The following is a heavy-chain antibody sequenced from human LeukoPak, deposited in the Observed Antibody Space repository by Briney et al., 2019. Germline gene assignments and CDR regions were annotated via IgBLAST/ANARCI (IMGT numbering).Heavy chain of an antibody. CDR1: GYTFTGYY. Sequence: ASVKVSCKASGYTFTGYYMHWVRQAPGQGLEWMGWINPNSGGTNYAQKFQGRVTMTRDTSISTAYMELSRLRSDDTAVYYCARVSFHFWSGYFNWFDPWGQGTLVTVSS. V-gene: IGHV1-2*02. CDR3: ARVSFHFWSGYFNWFDP. J-gene: IGHJ5*02. D-gene: IGHD3-3*02. CDR2: INPNSGGT.